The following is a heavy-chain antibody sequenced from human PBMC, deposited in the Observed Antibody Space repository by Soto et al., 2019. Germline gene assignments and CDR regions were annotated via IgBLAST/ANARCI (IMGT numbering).Heavy chain of an antibody. CDR3: ARGKYDPWPGYYPPTWFDP. J-gene: IGHJ5*02. CDR1: GDSIGSYH. D-gene: IGHD3-22*01. V-gene: IGHV4-59*01. CDR2: IYNRGSV. Sequence: SETLSLTCFVSGDSIGSYHWNWLRQPPGRGLEWIGYIYNRGSVRYNPSLNSRVTISVDRSRNQFSLSLSPVTAADTAMYYCARGKYDPWPGYYPPTWFDPWGPGTLVTVSS.